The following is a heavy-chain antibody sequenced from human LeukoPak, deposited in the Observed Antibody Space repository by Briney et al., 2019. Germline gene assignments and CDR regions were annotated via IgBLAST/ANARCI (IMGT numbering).Heavy chain of an antibody. CDR1: GFTFSRNA. Sequence: GGSLRLSCAASGFTFSRNAMHWVRQAPGKGLEHVSGINSNGGSTYYANSVKGRLTISRDNAKNSLYLQMNSLRDEDTAVYYCARDLSYGDQNPFDYWGQGTLVTVSS. CDR3: ARDLSYGDQNPFDY. J-gene: IGHJ4*02. D-gene: IGHD4-17*01. CDR2: INSNGGST. V-gene: IGHV3-64*01.